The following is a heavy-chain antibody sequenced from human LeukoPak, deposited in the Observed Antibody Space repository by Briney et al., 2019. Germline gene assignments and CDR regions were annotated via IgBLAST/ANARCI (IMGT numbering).Heavy chain of an antibody. D-gene: IGHD5-18*01. CDR1: GYTFTSYA. V-gene: IGHV1-69*13. CDR2: IIPIFGTA. CDR3: ARGLWHTYYFDY. Sequence: SVKVSCKASGYTFTSYAISWVRQAPGQGLEWMGGIIPIFGTANYAQRFQGRVTITADESTSTAYMELSSLRSEDTAVYYCARGLWHTYYFDYWGQGTLVTVSS. J-gene: IGHJ4*02.